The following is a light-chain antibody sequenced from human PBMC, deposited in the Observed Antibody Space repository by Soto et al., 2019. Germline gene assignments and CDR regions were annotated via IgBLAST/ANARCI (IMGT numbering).Light chain of an antibody. CDR2: DVS. J-gene: IGLJ2*01. CDR1: TSDVGGHDY. V-gene: IGLV2-14*01. Sequence: QSALTQPAAVSGCPGQSITISCTGTTSDVGGHDYVSWYQQYPGQAPKLMIYDVSNRPSGVSDRFSGSKSGNTASLTISGLQAEDEADYYCCSYTDSNTLVFGGGTKLTVL. CDR3: CSYTDSNTLV.